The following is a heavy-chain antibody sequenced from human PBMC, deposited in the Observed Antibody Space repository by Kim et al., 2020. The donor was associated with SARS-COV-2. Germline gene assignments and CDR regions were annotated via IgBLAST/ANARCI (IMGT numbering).Heavy chain of an antibody. V-gene: IGHV4-59*13. CDR2: IYYSGST. Sequence: SETLSLTCTVSGGSISSYYWSWIRQPPGKGLEWIGYIYYSGSTNYNPSLKSRVTISVDTSKNQFSLKLSSVTAADTAVYYCARGVGSSSWYVWFDPWGQGTLVTVSS. CDR1: GGSISSYY. CDR3: ARGVGSSSWYVWFDP. J-gene: IGHJ5*02. D-gene: IGHD6-13*01.